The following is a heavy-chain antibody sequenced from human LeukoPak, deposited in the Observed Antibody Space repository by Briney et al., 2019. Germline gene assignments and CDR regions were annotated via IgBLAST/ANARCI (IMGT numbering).Heavy chain of an antibody. J-gene: IGHJ6*03. CDR1: GYSFTSYW. Sequence: GESLKISCKGSGYSFTSYWIGWVRQMPGKGLERMGIIYPGDSDTRYSPSFQGQVTISADKSISTAYLQWSSLKASDTAMYYCARHIAARRGTYYYYYYMDVWGKGTTVTVSS. V-gene: IGHV5-51*01. D-gene: IGHD6-6*01. CDR3: ARHIAARRGTYYYYYYMDV. CDR2: IYPGDSDT.